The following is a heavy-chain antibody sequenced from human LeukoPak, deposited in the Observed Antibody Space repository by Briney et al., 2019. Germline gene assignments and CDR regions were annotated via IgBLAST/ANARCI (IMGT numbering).Heavy chain of an antibody. D-gene: IGHD1/OR15-1a*01. CDR1: GFTFSSYE. CDR3: ARNSAHDF. CDR2: ISGRGGLI. Sequence: PGGSLRLSCAASGFTFSSYEVNWVRQAPGRGLEWVSYISGRGGLIYYADSVKGRFTVSRDNAKNSAYLQMNSLRVEDTAIYYCARNSAHDFWGQGTLVTVSS. V-gene: IGHV3-48*03. J-gene: IGHJ4*02.